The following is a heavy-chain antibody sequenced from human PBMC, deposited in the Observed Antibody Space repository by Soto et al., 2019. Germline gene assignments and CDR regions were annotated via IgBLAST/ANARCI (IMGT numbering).Heavy chain of an antibody. CDR3: VQSRCGGDCLQSYSSHSYYGLDV. D-gene: IGHD2-21*02. J-gene: IGHJ6*02. Sequence: QITLKESGPTLVKPTQTLTLTCTFSGLSLSTTGVGVGWIRQPPGKALEWLALIYWDDDKRYSPSLKSRLTSTNDSSQNKXVLTMTNMDPVDTATYYCVQSRCGGDCLQSYSSHSYYGLDVWGQGTTVTVSS. CDR2: IYWDDDK. V-gene: IGHV2-5*02. CDR1: GLSLSTTGVG.